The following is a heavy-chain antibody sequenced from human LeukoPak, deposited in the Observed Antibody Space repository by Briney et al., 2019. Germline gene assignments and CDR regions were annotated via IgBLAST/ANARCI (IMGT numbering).Heavy chain of an antibody. CDR2: IYSGGST. Sequence: GGSLRLSCAASGFTVSSNYMSWVRQAPGKGMEWVSIIYSGGSTFYADSVKGRFTISRDNSKNTLYLQMNSLRAEDTAVYYCARGGSYLSAFDIWGQGTMVTVSS. V-gene: IGHV3-53*01. CDR1: GFTVSSNY. D-gene: IGHD1-26*01. J-gene: IGHJ3*02. CDR3: ARGGSYLSAFDI.